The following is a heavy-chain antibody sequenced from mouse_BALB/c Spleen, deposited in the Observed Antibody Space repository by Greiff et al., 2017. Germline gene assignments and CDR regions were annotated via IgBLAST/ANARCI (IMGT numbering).Heavy chain of an antibody. CDR3: AINYDYDEAWFAY. CDR2: ISDGGSYT. J-gene: IGHJ3*01. D-gene: IGHD2-4*01. CDR1: GFTFSDYY. Sequence: EVQLVESGGGLVKPGGSLKLSCAASGFTFSDYYMYWVRQTPEKRLEWVATISDGGSYTYYPDSVKGRFTISRDNAKNNLYLQMSSLKSEDTAMYYCAINYDYDEAWFAYWGQGTLVTVSA. V-gene: IGHV5-4*02.